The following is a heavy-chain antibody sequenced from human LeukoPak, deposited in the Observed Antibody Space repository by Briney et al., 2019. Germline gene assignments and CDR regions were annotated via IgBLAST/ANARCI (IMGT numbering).Heavy chain of an antibody. CDR3: ARTLRPEYYFDY. D-gene: IGHD2/OR15-2a*01. CDR2: INSDGSST. Sequence: GGCLRLSCAASGFTFSSYWMHWVRQAPGRGLVWVSRINSDGSSTSYADSVKGRFTISRDNAKNTLYLQMNSLRAEDTAVFYCARTLRPEYYFDYWGQGTLVTVSS. J-gene: IGHJ4*02. CDR1: GFTFSSYW. V-gene: IGHV3-74*01.